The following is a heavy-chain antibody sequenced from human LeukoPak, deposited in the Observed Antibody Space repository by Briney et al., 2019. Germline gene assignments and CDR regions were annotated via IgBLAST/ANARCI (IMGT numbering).Heavy chain of an antibody. CDR3: ARGLWGDGSGSYYPTLDY. J-gene: IGHJ4*02. D-gene: IGHD3-10*01. V-gene: IGHV3-33*01. Sequence: GRSLRLSCAASGFSFNSYGMHWVRQAPGKGLEWVAVISYDGSIKYYADSVKGRFTISRDISKNTLYLHMNSLRAEDTVVYYCARGLWGDGSGSYYPTLDYWGRGTLVTVSS. CDR2: ISYDGSIK. CDR1: GFSFNSYG.